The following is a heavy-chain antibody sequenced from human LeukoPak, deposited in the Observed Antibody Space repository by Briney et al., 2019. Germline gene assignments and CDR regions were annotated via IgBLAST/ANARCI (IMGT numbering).Heavy chain of an antibody. D-gene: IGHD2-8*01. Sequence: PGGSLRLSCAGSGFTFNSYAMSWVRQAPGQGLEWVSAISDSGDYTSYADSVRGRFTISRDNSRNTLYLQMISLRPEDTAVYYCAKYTSIGKYCTNGVCSPFDYWGQGTLVTVSS. CDR2: ISDSGDYT. CDR1: GFTFNSYA. V-gene: IGHV3-23*01. CDR3: AKYTSIGKYCTNGVCSPFDY. J-gene: IGHJ4*02.